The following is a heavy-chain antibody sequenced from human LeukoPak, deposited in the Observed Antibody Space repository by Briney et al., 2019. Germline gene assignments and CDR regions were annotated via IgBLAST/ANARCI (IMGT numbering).Heavy chain of an antibody. Sequence: PGRSLRLSCAGSGFTFGGYGMHWVRQTPGKGLEWVAVIAYDGSRAFYADSVKGRFTISRDNSKNTMSVQMDELRAEDTAVYYCTRYNNDHFDYWGQGTLVTVSS. CDR2: IAYDGSRA. J-gene: IGHJ4*02. D-gene: IGHD1-14*01. CDR1: GFTFGGYG. CDR3: TRYNNDHFDY. V-gene: IGHV3-33*01.